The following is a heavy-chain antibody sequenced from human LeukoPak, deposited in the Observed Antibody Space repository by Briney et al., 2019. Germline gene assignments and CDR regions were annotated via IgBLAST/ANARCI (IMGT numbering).Heavy chain of an antibody. V-gene: IGHV5-51*01. CDR2: IYPGDSDT. Sequence: GESLKISCKGSGYSFTSYWIGWVRQMPGKGLEWMGIIYPGDSDTRYSPSFQGQVTISADKSISTAYLQWSSLKASDTAMYYCARTPSGELWLGETYYFDYWGQGTLVTVSS. D-gene: IGHD3-10*01. CDR3: ARTPSGELWLGETYYFDY. J-gene: IGHJ4*02. CDR1: GYSFTSYW.